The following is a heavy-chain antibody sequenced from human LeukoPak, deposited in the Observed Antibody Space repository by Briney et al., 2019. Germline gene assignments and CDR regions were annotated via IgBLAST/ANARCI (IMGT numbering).Heavy chain of an antibody. CDR1: GFTFSNAW. V-gene: IGHV3-15*01. J-gene: IGHJ4*02. CDR2: IRSKTDGGTT. CDR3: AKGLLADYYDSGTYLYYFDY. D-gene: IGHD3-10*01. Sequence: GGCLRLSCAASGFTFSNAWMSWVRQAPGKGLEWVGRIRSKTDGGTTDYAAPVKGRFTISRDDSKNTLYLQMNSLRAEDTAIYYCAKGLLADYYDSGTYLYYFDYWGQGTLVTVSS.